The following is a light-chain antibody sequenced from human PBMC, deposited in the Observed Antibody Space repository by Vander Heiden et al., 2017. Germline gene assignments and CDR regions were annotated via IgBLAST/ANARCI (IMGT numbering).Light chain of an antibody. CDR1: QSVSSN. V-gene: IGKV3-15*01. CDR3: QQDNNRWT. J-gene: IGKJ1*01. CDR2: GAS. Sequence: EIVMTQSPATLSVSPGERATLSCRASQSVSSNLAWYQQKPGQAPRLLIYGASTRATGIPARFSGSGSGTEFTLTISSLQSEDFAVYYCQQDNNRWTFGQGTKVEIK.